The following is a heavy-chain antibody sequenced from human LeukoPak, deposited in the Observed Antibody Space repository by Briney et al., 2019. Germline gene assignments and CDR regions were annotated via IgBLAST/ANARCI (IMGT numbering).Heavy chain of an antibody. D-gene: IGHD6-13*01. J-gene: IGHJ4*02. CDR2: IKQDGSEK. V-gene: IGHV3-7*01. CDR1: GFTFNRDW. CDR3: AKVGSSRPFDY. Sequence: GGSLRLSCAASGFTFNRDWTAWVRQAPGKGLEWVANIKQDGSEKYYVDSVKGRFTISRDNAKNSLYLQMNSLRAEDTAVYYCAKVGSSRPFDYWGQGTLVTVSS.